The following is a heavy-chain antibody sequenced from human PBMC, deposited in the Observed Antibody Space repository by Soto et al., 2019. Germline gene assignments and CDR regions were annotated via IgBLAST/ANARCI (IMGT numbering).Heavy chain of an antibody. CDR1: GTTFSNYA. J-gene: IGHJ4*02. Sequence: QVRLVQSGAEVKKTGSSVKVSCKASGTTFSNYAIGWVRQAPGQGLEWMGGIILPFGTPNYAQKFQGRVTITADESMTTAFMELRGLRSEDTAVYFCVRGPDYEGYFDYWGLGTLVTVSS. CDR3: VRGPDYEGYFDY. CDR2: IILPFGTP. D-gene: IGHD4-17*01. V-gene: IGHV1-69*12.